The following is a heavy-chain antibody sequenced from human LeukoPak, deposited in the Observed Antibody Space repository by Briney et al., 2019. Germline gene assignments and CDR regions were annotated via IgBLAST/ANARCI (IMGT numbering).Heavy chain of an antibody. D-gene: IGHD3-10*01. CDR3: ARSAGGGEYSR. V-gene: IGHV4-34*01. CDR2: INHSGST. Sequence: SETLSLTCAVYGGSFSAYYWSWIRQPPGKGLEWIGEINHSGSTNYNPSLKSRVTISVDTSKNQFSLKLSSVTAADTAVYYCARSAGGGEYSRWGQGTLVTVSS. CDR1: GGSFSAYY. J-gene: IGHJ4*02.